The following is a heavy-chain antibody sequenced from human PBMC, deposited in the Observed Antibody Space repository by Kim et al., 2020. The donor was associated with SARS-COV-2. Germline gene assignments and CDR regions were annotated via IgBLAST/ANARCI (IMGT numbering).Heavy chain of an antibody. Sequence: SETLSLTCTVSGGSISSGGYYWSWIRQHPGKGLEWIGYIYYSGSTYYNPSLKSRVTISVDTSKNQFSLKLSSVTAADTAVYYCARGRPPGPYSSGPYYFDYWGQGTLVTVSS. CDR2: IYYSGST. J-gene: IGHJ4*02. D-gene: IGHD6-19*01. CDR3: ARGRPPGPYSSGPYYFDY. V-gene: IGHV4-31*03. CDR1: GGSISSGGYY.